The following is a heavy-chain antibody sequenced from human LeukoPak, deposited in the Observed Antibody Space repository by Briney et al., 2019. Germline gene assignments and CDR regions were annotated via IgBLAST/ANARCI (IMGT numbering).Heavy chain of an antibody. V-gene: IGHV4-34*01. CDR1: GGSFSGYY. D-gene: IGHD4-17*01. CDR3: ARVTTGTDDYAFDI. CDR2: INHSGST. J-gene: IGHJ3*02. Sequence: PSETLSLTCAVYGGSFSGYYWSWIRQPPGKGLEWIGEINHSGSTNYNPSLKSRVTISVDTSKNQFSLKLSSVTAADTAVYYCARVTTGTDDYAFDIWGQGTMVTVSS.